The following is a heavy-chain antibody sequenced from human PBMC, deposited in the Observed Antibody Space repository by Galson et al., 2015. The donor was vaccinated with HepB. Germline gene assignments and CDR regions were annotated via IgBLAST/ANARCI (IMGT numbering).Heavy chain of an antibody. CDR3: ARVPRFLKWLKGDWFDP. D-gene: IGHD3-3*01. CDR1: GFTFSSYS. Sequence: SLRLSCAASGFTFSSYSMSWVRQAPGKGLEWVSYISNTASTIYYADSVKGRFTMSRDNSNSSVDLQMNNLRAEDTAVYYCARVPRFLKWLKGDWFDPWGQGTLVTVSS. CDR2: ISNTASTI. J-gene: IGHJ5*02. V-gene: IGHV3-48*03.